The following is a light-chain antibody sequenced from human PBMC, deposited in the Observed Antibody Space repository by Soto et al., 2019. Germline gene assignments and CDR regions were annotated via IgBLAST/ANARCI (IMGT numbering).Light chain of an antibody. J-gene: IGKJ4*02. Sequence: EIVLTQSPATLSLSPGERATLSCRASQSVSSYLAWYQQKPGQAPRLLIYDASNRATGIPARCSGSGSGTDYSLYISSLEPEDFAGYYAKHHRNWQQTFGGVTKV. CDR1: QSVSSY. V-gene: IGKV3-11*01. CDR3: KHHRNWQQT. CDR2: DAS.